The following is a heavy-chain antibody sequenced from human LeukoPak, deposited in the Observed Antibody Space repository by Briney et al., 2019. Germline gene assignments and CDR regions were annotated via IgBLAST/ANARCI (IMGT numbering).Heavy chain of an antibody. J-gene: IGHJ5*02. CDR3: AKVEILSSGWYCVGS. V-gene: IGHV3-9*01. CDR1: GFTFDDHA. D-gene: IGHD6-19*01. Sequence: PGRSLRLSCSASGFTFDDHAMHWVRQAPGKGLEWVSGISWNSGSIGYADSVKGRFTISRDNAKNSLYLQMNSLRAEDTALYYCAKVEILSSGWYCVGSWGQGTLVTVSS. CDR2: ISWNSGSI.